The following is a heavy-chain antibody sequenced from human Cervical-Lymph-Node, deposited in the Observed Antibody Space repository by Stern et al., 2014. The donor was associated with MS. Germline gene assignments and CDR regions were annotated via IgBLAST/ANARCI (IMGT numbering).Heavy chain of an antibody. CDR1: GFTFSSYG. V-gene: IGHV3-33*01. J-gene: IGHJ4*02. CDR3: ARGDSSSPLEY. Sequence: MQLVESGGGVVQPGRSLRLSCAASGFTFSSYGMHWVRQTPGKGLEWVAVIWYDGSNKYYADSLKGRFTISRDNSENTLYLQMNSLRAEDTAVYYCARGDSSSPLEYWGQGTLVTVSS. CDR2: IWYDGSNK. D-gene: IGHD6-6*01.